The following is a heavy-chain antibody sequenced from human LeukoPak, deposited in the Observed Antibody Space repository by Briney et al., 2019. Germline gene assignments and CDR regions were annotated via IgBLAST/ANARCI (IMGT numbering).Heavy chain of an antibody. CDR2: ISGDNGDT. J-gene: IGHJ4*02. V-gene: IGHV1-18*01. Sequence: ASVKVSCKASGYTFTSYGINWVRQAPGQGLEWMGRISGDNGDTNYAQKFQGRVTMSTDRSTNTAYMELRRLGSDETAVFYCARVDLLTGYYFFDYWGQGTLVTVSS. CDR1: GYTFTSYG. D-gene: IGHD3-9*01. CDR3: ARVDLLTGYYFFDY.